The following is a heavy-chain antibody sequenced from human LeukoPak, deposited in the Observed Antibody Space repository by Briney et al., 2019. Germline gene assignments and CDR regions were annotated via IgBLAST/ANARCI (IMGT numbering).Heavy chain of an antibody. Sequence: GATVKISCKASGYTFTDYYMHWVQQAPGKGLEWMGRVDPEDGETIYAEKFQGRVTITADTSTDTAYMELSSLRSEDTAVYYCATDRSTIFGVVSPYYYYMDVWGKGTTVTVSS. J-gene: IGHJ6*03. CDR3: ATDRSTIFGVVSPYYYYMDV. CDR2: VDPEDGET. D-gene: IGHD3-3*01. CDR1: GYTFTDYY. V-gene: IGHV1-69-2*01.